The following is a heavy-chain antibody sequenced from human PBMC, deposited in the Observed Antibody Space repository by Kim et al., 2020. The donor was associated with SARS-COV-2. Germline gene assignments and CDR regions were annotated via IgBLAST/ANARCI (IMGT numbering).Heavy chain of an antibody. CDR2: ISSSSSYI. CDR1: GFTFSSYS. J-gene: IGHJ3*02. D-gene: IGHD3-10*01. Sequence: GGSLRLSCAASGFTFSSYSMNWVRQAPGKGLEWVSSISSSSSYIYYADSVKGRFTISRDNAKNSLYLQMNSLRAEDTAVYYCASTRVRITRHAFDIWGQGTMVTVSS. CDR3: ASTRVRITRHAFDI. V-gene: IGHV3-21*01.